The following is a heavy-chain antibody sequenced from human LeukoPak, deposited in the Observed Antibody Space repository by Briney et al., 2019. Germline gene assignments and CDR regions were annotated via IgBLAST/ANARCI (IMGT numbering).Heavy chain of an antibody. Sequence: SETLSLTCTVSGGSIGSYYWSWIRQPPGKGLEWIGYINYSGSITYNPSLKSRVTISVDTSKNQFSLKLSSVTAADTAVYYCARLMDTAMVAPFDYWGQGTLVTVSS. V-gene: IGHV4-59*01. D-gene: IGHD5-18*01. CDR3: ARLMDTAMVAPFDY. CDR1: GGSIGSYY. J-gene: IGHJ4*02. CDR2: INYSGSI.